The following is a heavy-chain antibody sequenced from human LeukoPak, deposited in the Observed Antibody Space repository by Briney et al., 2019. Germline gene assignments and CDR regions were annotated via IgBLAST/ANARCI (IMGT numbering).Heavy chain of an antibody. CDR1: GGSFSGYY. V-gene: IGHV4-34*01. CDR2: INHSGST. Sequence: SETLSLTCAVYGGSFSGYYWSWIRQPPGKGLEWIGEINHSGSTNYNPSLKSRVTISVDTSKNQFSLKLSSVTAADTAVYYCARNKYYYGSGNYGVPNWFDPWGQGTLVTVSS. J-gene: IGHJ5*02. CDR3: ARNKYYYGSGNYGVPNWFDP. D-gene: IGHD3-10*01.